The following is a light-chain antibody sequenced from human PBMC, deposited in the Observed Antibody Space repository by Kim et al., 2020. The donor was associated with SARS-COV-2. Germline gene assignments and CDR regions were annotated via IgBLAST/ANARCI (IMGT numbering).Light chain of an antibody. J-gene: IGLJ3*02. Sequence: ALGQTVRIKCQGDSLRSYYASWYQQKPGQAPVLLIYGKDNRPSGLPDRFSGSSSGNTASLTITGAQAEDEADYYCNSRDRSGNHMVFGGGTKLTVL. CDR3: NSRDRSGNHMV. CDR2: GKD. CDR1: SLRSYY. V-gene: IGLV3-19*01.